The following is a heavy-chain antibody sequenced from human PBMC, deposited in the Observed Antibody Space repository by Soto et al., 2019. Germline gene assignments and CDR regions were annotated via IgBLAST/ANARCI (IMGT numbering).Heavy chain of an antibody. CDR1: GVTFSNAW. CDR2: IKSKTDGGTT. CDR3: TTELNDFWSGHGMDG. J-gene: IGHJ6*02. V-gene: IGHV3-15*01. D-gene: IGHD3-3*01. Sequence: GGTLGLRCSASGVTFSNAWMSWVRQAPGKGLEWVGRIKSKTDGGTTDYAAPVKGRFTISRDDSKNTLYLQMNSLKTEDTAVYYCTTELNDFWSGHGMDGWGQGTTVTVSS.